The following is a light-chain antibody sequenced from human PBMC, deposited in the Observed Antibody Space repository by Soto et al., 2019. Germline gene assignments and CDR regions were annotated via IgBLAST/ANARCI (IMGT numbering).Light chain of an antibody. CDR3: QQRSNWPLT. V-gene: IGKV3-11*01. CDR1: QSVSSF. Sequence: EIVLTQSPATLSLSPGVRATLSCRASQSVSSFLAWYQQKPGQAPRLLIYDASNRATGIPTRFSGSGSGTDFTLTISSLEPEDFAVYSCQQRSNWPLTFGGGPKVEIK. CDR2: DAS. J-gene: IGKJ4*01.